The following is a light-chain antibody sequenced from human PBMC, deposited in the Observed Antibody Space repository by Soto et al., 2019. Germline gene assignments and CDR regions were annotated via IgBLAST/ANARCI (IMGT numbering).Light chain of an antibody. Sequence: QSALTQPASVSGSPGQSITISCTGTSSDVGSYNLVSWYQQHPGKAPKLMIYEVSKRPSGVSNRFSGSKSGNTASLTISGLQAEDEADYYCCSYAGSSTSYVVFGGATKLTVL. V-gene: IGLV2-23*02. CDR2: EVS. J-gene: IGLJ2*01. CDR1: SSDVGSYNL. CDR3: CSYAGSSTSYVV.